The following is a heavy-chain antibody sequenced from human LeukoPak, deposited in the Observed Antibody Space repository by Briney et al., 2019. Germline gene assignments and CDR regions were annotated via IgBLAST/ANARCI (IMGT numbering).Heavy chain of an antibody. J-gene: IGHJ5*02. D-gene: IGHD2-2*01. CDR1: GFTFRTYW. V-gene: IGHV3-74*01. CDR3: ARGGKLEPTAMPT. Sequence: GRSLRLSCAASGFTFRTYWMHWVRQVPGKGPVWLSRINPDGSSTTYADSVKGRFTISRDNAKNMLYLQINSLRVEDTAIYYCARGGKLEPTAMPTWGQGSLVVVSS. CDR2: INPDGSST.